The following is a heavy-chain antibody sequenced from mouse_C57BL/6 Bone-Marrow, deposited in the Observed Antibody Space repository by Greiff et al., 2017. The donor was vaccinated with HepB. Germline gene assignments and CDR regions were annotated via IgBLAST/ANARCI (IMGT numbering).Heavy chain of an antibody. Sequence: VQLQQPGAELVRPGTSVKLSCKASGYNFTSYWMHWVKQRPGQGLEWIGVIDPYDSYTNYNPKFKGKATLTVDTSSSTAYMQLSSLTSEDTAVYYCARGNGDYDAWIAYWGQGTLVTVSS. D-gene: IGHD2-4*01. CDR1: GYNFTSYW. J-gene: IGHJ3*01. V-gene: IGHV1-59*01. CDR2: IDPYDSYT. CDR3: ARGNGDYDAWIAY.